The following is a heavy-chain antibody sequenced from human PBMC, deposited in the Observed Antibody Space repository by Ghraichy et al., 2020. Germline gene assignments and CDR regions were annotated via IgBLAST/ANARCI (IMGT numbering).Heavy chain of an antibody. D-gene: IGHD3-16*01. V-gene: IGHV4-59*01. CDR2: IYYSGST. CDR3: AKGAYGGSDTFDI. CDR1: GGSISSYY. Sequence: SETLSLTCTVSGGSISSYYWSWIRQPPGKGLEWIGYIYYSGSTNYNPSLKSRVTISVDTSKNQLSLKLTSVTAAATAVCYCAKGAYGGSDTFDIWGQGTVVTVPS. J-gene: IGHJ3*02.